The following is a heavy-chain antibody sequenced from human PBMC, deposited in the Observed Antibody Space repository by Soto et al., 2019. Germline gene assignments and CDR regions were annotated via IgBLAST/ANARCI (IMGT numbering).Heavy chain of an antibody. D-gene: IGHD3-10*01. CDR2: IRSKANSYAT. CDR3: TSRNYYGSGSSHNRSTYYYYGMDV. CDR1: GFTFSGSA. Sequence: PGGSLRLSCAASGFTFSGSAMHWVRQASGKGLEWVGRIRSKANSYATAYAASVKGRFTISRDDSKNTAYLQMNSLKTEDTAVYYCTSRNYYGSGSSHNRSTYYYYGMDVWGQGTTVTVSS. J-gene: IGHJ6*02. V-gene: IGHV3-73*01.